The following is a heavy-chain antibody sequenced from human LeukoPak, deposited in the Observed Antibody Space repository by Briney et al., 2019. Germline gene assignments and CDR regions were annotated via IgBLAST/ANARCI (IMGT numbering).Heavy chain of an antibody. Sequence: ASVKVSCKASGYTFTGYYMHWVRQAPGQGLEWMGWINPNSGGTNYAQKFQGRVTMTRDTSLSTAYMELSRLRSDDTAVYYCARDPYCSGGSCYYSGGNYWGQGTLVTVSS. V-gene: IGHV1-2*02. J-gene: IGHJ4*02. CDR1: GYTFTGYY. CDR2: INPNSGGT. D-gene: IGHD2-15*01. CDR3: ARDPYCSGGSCYYSGGNY.